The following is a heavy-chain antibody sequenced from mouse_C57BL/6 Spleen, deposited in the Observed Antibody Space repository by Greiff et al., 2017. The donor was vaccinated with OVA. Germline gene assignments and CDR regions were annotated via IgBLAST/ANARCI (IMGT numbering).Heavy chain of an antibody. CDR2: IHPNSGST. V-gene: IGHV1-64*01. CDR1: GYTFTSYW. CDR3: ARLGDYWYFDV. Sequence: VQLQQPGAELVKPGASVKLSCKASGYTFTSYWMHWVKQRPGQGLEWIGMIHPNSGSTNYNEKFKSKATLTVDKSSSTAYMQLSSLTSEDSAVYYCARLGDYWYFDVWGTGTTVTVSS. J-gene: IGHJ1*03.